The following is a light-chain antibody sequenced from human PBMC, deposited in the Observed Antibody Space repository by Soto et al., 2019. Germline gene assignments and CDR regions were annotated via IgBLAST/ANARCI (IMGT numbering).Light chain of an antibody. Sequence: THSPSSVSASVGDRVTITCRASQGISSYLAWYQQKPGQAPRLLIYGASSRATGIPDRFSGSGSGTDFTLTISRLEPEDFAVYYCQQYGSSLWTFGQGTKVDIK. CDR1: QGISSY. CDR2: GAS. V-gene: IGKV3-20*01. J-gene: IGKJ1*01. CDR3: QQYGSSLWT.